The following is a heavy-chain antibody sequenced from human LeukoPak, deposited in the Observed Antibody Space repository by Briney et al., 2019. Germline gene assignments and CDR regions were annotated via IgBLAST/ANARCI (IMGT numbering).Heavy chain of an antibody. CDR1: GGSISSYY. V-gene: IGHV4-59*08. D-gene: IGHD3-3*01. CDR3: ARGSDFWSGYYPDY. CDR2: IYYSGST. J-gene: IGHJ4*02. Sequence: SENLSLTCTVSGGSISSYYWSWIRQPPGKGLEWIGYIYYSGSTNYNPSLKSRVTISVDTSKNQFSLKLSSVTAADTAVYYCARGSDFWSGYYPDYWGQGTLVTVSS.